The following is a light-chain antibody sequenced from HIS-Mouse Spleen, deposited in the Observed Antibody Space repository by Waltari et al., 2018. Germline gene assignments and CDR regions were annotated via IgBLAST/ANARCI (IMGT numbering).Light chain of an antibody. CDR1: SSDVGGYNY. CDR2: EVS. Sequence: QSALTQPPSASGSPGQSVTISCTGTSSDVGGYNYVSWYQQHPGKAPNLMIYEVSQRPSGVPDRFSGSKSGNTASLTVSGLQAEDEADYYCSSYAGSNNSLYVFGTGTKVTVL. V-gene: IGLV2-8*01. CDR3: SSYAGSNNSLYV. J-gene: IGLJ1*01.